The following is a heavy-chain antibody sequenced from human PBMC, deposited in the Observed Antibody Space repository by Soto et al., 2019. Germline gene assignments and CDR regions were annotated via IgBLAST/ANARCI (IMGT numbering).Heavy chain of an antibody. Sequence: PGESLKISCKGSGYSFTNYWIGWVRQMPGKGLEWMGIIYPGDSDTRYSPSFQGQVTISADRSISTAYLRWSSLKASDTAIFYRAKLSGSITTYGDYYYYDMDVWGQGTTVTVSS. CDR1: GYSFTNYW. CDR3: AKLSGSITTYGDYYYYDMDV. J-gene: IGHJ6*02. D-gene: IGHD2-2*01. V-gene: IGHV5-51*01. CDR2: IYPGDSDT.